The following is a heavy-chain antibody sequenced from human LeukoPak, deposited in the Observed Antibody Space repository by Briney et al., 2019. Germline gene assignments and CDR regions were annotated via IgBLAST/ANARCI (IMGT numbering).Heavy chain of an antibody. D-gene: IGHD6-13*01. V-gene: IGHV3-7*01. CDR2: IKQDGSEK. Sequence: GGSLRLSCAASGFTFSSYWMSWVRQAPGKGLEWVANIKQDGSEKHYVDSVKGRFTISRDNAKNSLYLQMNSLRAEDTAGYYCAAGVAAAGAGYYYYYGMDVWGQGTTVTVSS. CDR3: AAGVAAAGAGYYYYYGMDV. CDR1: GFTFSSYW. J-gene: IGHJ6*02.